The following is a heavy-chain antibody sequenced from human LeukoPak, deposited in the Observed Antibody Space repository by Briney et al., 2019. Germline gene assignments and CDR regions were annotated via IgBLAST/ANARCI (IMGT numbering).Heavy chain of an antibody. D-gene: IGHD3-9*01. CDR2: IKSKTDGGTT. Sequence: GGSLRLSCAASGFTFSNAWMSWVRQAPGKGLEWVGRIKSKTDGGTTDYAAPVKGRFTISRDDSKNTLYLQMNSLKTEDTAVYYCTTPYDILTRFKDYWGQGTPVTVSS. CDR1: GFTFSNAW. CDR3: TTPYDILTRFKDY. J-gene: IGHJ4*02. V-gene: IGHV3-15*01.